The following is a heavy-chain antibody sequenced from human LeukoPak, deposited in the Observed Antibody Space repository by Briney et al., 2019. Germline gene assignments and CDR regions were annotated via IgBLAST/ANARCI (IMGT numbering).Heavy chain of an antibody. D-gene: IGHD3-22*01. CDR1: GYTFTGYY. CDR3: ARGGYYDSSGYYYNY. V-gene: IGHV1-2*02. Sequence: ASVKVSCKASGYTFTGYYMHWVRQAPGQGLEWMGWINPNSGGTNYAQKFQGRVTMTTDTSTSTAYMELRSLRSDDTAVYYCARGGYYDSSGYYYNYWGQGTLVTVSS. J-gene: IGHJ4*02. CDR2: INPNSGGT.